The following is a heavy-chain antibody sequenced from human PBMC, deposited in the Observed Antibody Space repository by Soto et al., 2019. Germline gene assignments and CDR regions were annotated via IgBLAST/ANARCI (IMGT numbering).Heavy chain of an antibody. V-gene: IGHV4-31*03. D-gene: IGHD3-10*02. J-gene: IGHJ4*02. CDR2: IDNSGSN. CDR1: GASVSTGVYY. CDR3: AGAVSDFDVRRYRTSYFDQ. Sequence: SETLSLTCTVSGASVSTGVYYWTWIRQHPGKGLEWIGYIDNSGSNYYNPSLTGRVDISVDTSKNEFSLNLQSLTAADTAFYYCAGAVSDFDVRRYRTSYFDQWGQGILVTVSS.